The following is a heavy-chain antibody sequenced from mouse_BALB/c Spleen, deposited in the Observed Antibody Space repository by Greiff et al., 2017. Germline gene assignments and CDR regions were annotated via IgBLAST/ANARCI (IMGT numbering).Heavy chain of an antibody. Sequence: EVQLQESGAELVRPGALVKLSCKASGFNIKDYYMHWVKQRPEQGLEWIGWIDPENGNTIYDPKFQGKASITADTSSNTAYLQLSSLTSEDTAVYYCARSGDYYYGTSFAYWGQGTLVTVSA. D-gene: IGHD1-1*01. CDR2: IDPENGNT. J-gene: IGHJ3*01. V-gene: IGHV14-1*02. CDR3: ARSGDYYYGTSFAY. CDR1: GFNIKDYY.